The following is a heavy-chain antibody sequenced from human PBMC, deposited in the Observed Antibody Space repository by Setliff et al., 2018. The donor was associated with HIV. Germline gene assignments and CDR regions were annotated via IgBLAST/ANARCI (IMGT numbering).Heavy chain of an antibody. D-gene: IGHD7-27*01. CDR1: GYTFTDYF. CDR3: ARQLSNSLDF. Sequence: ASVKVSCKSSGYTFTDYFIHWVRQAPGQGLEWMGWISPDNANTRISQRFRGSVTMTRDRSINTAYMEFSGLTSDDTAVYYCARQLSNSLDFWGQGAQVTVSS. CDR2: ISPDNANT. V-gene: IGHV1-2*02. J-gene: IGHJ4*02.